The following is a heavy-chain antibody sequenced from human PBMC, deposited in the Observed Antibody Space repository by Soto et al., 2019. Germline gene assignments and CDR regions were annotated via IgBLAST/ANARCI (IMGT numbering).Heavy chain of an antibody. J-gene: IGHJ4*02. CDR3: ARIHTYRVSSPLDY. CDR1: GYTFTAYF. Sequence: GASVEVSCKASGYTFTAYFIHWVRQAPGQGLQWMGWINPNSGGTNYPRTFQGRVTMTRDTSISTAYMELNRLTSDDTAVFFCARIHTYRVSSPLDYWGQGTLVTVSS. CDR2: INPNSGGT. D-gene: IGHD6-6*01. V-gene: IGHV1-2*02.